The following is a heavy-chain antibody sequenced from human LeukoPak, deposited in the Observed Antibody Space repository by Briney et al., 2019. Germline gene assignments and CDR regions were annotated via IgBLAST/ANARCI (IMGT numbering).Heavy chain of an antibody. V-gene: IGHV4-4*07. Sequence: SETLSLTCTVSGGSISSYYLSWIRQPAGKGLEWIGRIYSRGTTYNPSLKDRVTMSADTSRNHVSLTLNSVTAADTAVYYCAQGEYSYGNKYYYYMDVWGKGTTVTVSS. CDR3: AQGEYSYGNKYYYYMDV. J-gene: IGHJ6*03. CDR2: IYSRGT. D-gene: IGHD5-18*01. CDR1: GGSISSYY.